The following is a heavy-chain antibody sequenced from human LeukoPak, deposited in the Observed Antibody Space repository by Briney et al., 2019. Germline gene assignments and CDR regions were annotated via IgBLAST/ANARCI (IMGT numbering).Heavy chain of an antibody. Sequence: GGSLRLSCAASGFTFSRSSMAWVRQAPGKGLECVSSIASGGEYIYHADSVKGRFTISRDNAKNSLHLEMSSLRAEDTAVYYCAKAGGYYFDYWGQGTLVTVSS. CDR1: GFTFSRSS. J-gene: IGHJ4*02. CDR2: IASGGEYI. D-gene: IGHD2-8*02. V-gene: IGHV3-21*01. CDR3: AKAGGYYFDY.